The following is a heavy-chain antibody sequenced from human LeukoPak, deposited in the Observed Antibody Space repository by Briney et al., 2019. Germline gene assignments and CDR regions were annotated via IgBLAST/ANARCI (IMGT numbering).Heavy chain of an antibody. CDR2: IYTSGST. D-gene: IGHD3-10*01. CDR3: ARLTQVRAFDI. Sequence: SETLSLTCTVSCASISSYRWSWIRQPAGKGLEWIGCIYTSGSTNYKPSLKSRVTISVDTSKNQFSLKLSSVTAADTAVYYCARLTQVRAFDIWGQGTMVTVSS. CDR1: CASISSYR. V-gene: IGHV4-4*07. J-gene: IGHJ3*02.